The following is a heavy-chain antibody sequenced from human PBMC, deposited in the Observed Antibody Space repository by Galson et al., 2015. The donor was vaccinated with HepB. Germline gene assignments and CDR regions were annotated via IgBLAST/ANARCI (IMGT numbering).Heavy chain of an antibody. Sequence: SLRLSCAASGFTFSSYWMSWVRQAPGKGLEWVANIKQDGSEKYYVDSVKGRFTIPRDNAKNSLYLQMNSLRAEDTAVYYCARVVVPAAITNWYFDLWGRGTLVTVSS. CDR3: ARVVVPAAITNWYFDL. D-gene: IGHD2-2*02. J-gene: IGHJ2*01. V-gene: IGHV3-7*01. CDR2: IKQDGSEK. CDR1: GFTFSSYW.